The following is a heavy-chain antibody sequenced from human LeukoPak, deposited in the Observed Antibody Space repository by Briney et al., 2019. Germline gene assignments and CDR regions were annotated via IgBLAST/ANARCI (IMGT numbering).Heavy chain of an antibody. V-gene: IGHV1-46*01. CDR1: GYTFTGYY. J-gene: IGHJ6*03. Sequence: ASVKVSCKASGYTFTGYYMHWVRQAPGQGLEWMGTINPSGGSTTYAQKFQGRVTMTRDTSTSTVYMELSSLRSEDTAVYFCARAAGYQLLYPLYYYYYMDVWGKGTTVTVSS. D-gene: IGHD2-2*02. CDR3: ARAAGYQLLYPLYYYYYMDV. CDR2: INPSGGST.